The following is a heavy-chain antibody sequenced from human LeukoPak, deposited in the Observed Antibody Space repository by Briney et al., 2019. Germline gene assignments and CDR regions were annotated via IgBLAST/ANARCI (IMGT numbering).Heavy chain of an antibody. J-gene: IGHJ2*01. Sequence: GGSLRLSCAASGFTFSNYGMNWVRQAPGKGLEWVSSISSSSSYIYHADSVKGRFTISRDNAKNSLYLQMNSLRAEDTAVYYGAREAFDLWGRGTLVTVSS. CDR3: AREAFDL. CDR2: ISSSSSYI. CDR1: GFTFSNYG. V-gene: IGHV3-21*01.